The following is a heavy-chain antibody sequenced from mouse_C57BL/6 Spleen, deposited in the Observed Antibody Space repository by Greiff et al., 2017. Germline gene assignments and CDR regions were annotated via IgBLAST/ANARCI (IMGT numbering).Heavy chain of an antibody. D-gene: IGHD3-2*02. Sequence: LVESGAELVRPGTSVKVSCKASGYAFTNYLIEWVKQRPGQGLEWIGVIIPGSGGTNYNEKFKGKATLTADKSSSTAYMQLSSLTSEDSAVYFCAREDSGLFDYWGQGTTLAVSS. J-gene: IGHJ2*01. V-gene: IGHV1-54*01. CDR2: IIPGSGGT. CDR1: GYAFTNYL. CDR3: AREDSGLFDY.